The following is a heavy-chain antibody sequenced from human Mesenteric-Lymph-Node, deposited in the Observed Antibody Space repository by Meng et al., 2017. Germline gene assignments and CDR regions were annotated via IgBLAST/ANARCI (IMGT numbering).Heavy chain of an antibody. Sequence: GESLKISCAASGFTFANYEMNWVRRGPGRGLEWVSYINPGGNNIHYADSVKGRFTISRDNSKNTLYLQMNSLRAEDTAVYYCANDPAHSSGYYFNDAFDIWGQGTMVTVSS. J-gene: IGHJ3*02. V-gene: IGHV3-48*03. D-gene: IGHD3-22*01. CDR2: INPGGNNI. CDR1: GFTFANYE. CDR3: ANDPAHSSGYYFNDAFDI.